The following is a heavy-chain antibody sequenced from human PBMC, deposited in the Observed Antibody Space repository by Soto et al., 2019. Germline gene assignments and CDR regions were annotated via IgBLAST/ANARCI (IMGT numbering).Heavy chain of an antibody. CDR2: LNPKSGMT. CDR3: ARGSFRGNWFDP. V-gene: IGHV1-8*01. D-gene: IGHD3-10*01. Sequence: GASVKVSCKASGYTFTTYDFNWVRQAPGQGLEWMGWLNPKSGMTGSAQKFQGRVTMTRNTSISTAYMELSSLRSEDTAVYYCARGSFRGNWFDPWGQGTLVTVSS. CDR1: GYTFTTYD. J-gene: IGHJ5*02.